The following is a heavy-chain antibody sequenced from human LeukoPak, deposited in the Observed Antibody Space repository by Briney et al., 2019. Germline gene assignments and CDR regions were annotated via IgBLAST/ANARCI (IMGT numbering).Heavy chain of an antibody. D-gene: IGHD6-13*01. Sequence: PGGSLRLSCAASGFTFSSYSMNWVRQAPGKGLECVSSISSSSSYIYYADSVKGRFTISRDNAKNSLYLQMNSLRAEDTAVYYCASPYSSRWYELCYWGQGTLVTVSS. CDR2: ISSSSSYI. V-gene: IGHV3-21*01. J-gene: IGHJ4*02. CDR1: GFTFSSYS. CDR3: ASPYSSRWYELCY.